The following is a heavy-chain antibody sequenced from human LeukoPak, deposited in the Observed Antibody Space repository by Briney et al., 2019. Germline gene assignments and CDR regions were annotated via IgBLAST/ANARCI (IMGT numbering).Heavy chain of an antibody. CDR2: IYNAGST. CDR3: AKDGGLWVSAHWGDS. Sequence: GGSLRLSCAASGFTVSDNYMSWVRQAPGKGLEWVSVIYNAGSTYYADSVKGRFTISRDNSKNTLYLQMNSLRAEDTAVYYCAKDGGLWVSAHWGDSWGRGTLVTVSS. CDR1: GFTVSDNY. V-gene: IGHV3-53*01. J-gene: IGHJ4*02. D-gene: IGHD7-27*01.